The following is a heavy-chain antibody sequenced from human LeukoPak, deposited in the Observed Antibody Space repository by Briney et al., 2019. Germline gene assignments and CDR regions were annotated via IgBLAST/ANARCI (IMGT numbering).Heavy chain of an antibody. CDR2: IYPGDTDT. Sequence: GESLKISYKCSGYIFTSSFIGWVRQTPGKGLEWMGIIYPGDTDTRYSPCFQGEVTISADKSISTAYLQWSSLKASDTAVYYCARLWFGGRLKWFDPWGQGTLVTVSS. CDR3: ARLWFGGRLKWFDP. J-gene: IGHJ5*02. D-gene: IGHD3-10*01. CDR1: GYIFTSSF. V-gene: IGHV5-51*01.